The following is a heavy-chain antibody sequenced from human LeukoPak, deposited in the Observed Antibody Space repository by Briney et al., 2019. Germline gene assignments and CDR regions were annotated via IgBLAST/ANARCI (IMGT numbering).Heavy chain of an antibody. J-gene: IGHJ4*02. CDR3: AKVDTSGYYEILDY. CDR2: ISGSGGST. D-gene: IGHD3-22*01. V-gene: IGHV3-23*01. Sequence: GGSLRLSCAASGFTFSNYAMTWVRQAPGKGLEWVSGISGSGGSTFYAGSVKGRFTISRDNSKNTLYVQMNSLRAEDTAVYYCAKVDTSGYYEILDYWGQGTLVTVSS. CDR1: GFTFSNYA.